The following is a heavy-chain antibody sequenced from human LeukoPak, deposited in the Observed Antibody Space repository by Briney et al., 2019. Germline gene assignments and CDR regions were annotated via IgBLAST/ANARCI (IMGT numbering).Heavy chain of an antibody. CDR1: GGSIKSGSYY. J-gene: IGHJ4*01. V-gene: IGHV4-39*01. D-gene: IGHD4-17*01. Sequence: SETLSLTCSVSGGSIKSGSYYWGWIRQPPGKGLEWIGIIYYSGRTDYNPSLKSRVTISVDTSRNQFSLNLKSVTAADAAVYYCASPSTETSIYNFAYRGHGALVTVSS. CDR2: IYYSGRT. CDR3: ASPSTETSIYNFAY.